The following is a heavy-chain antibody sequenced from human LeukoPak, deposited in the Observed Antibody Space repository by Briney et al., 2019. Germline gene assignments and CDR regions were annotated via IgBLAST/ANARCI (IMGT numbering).Heavy chain of an antibody. D-gene: IGHD1-26*01. CDR3: ARLALQEVGATQTYYLDY. CDR2: IYYSGST. J-gene: IGHJ4*02. CDR1: GFTFSNYA. Sequence: GSLRLSCAASGFTFSNYAMSWVRQAPGKGLEWIGSIYYSGSTYYNPSLKSRVTISVDTSKNQFSLKLSSVTAADTAVYYCARLALQEVGATQTYYLDYWGQGTLVTVSS. V-gene: IGHV4-39*01.